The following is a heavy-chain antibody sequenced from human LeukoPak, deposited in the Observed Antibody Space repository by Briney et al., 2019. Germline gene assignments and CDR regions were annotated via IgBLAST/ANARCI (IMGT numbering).Heavy chain of an antibody. V-gene: IGHV1-69-2*01. CDR2: VYPEDGET. Sequence: ATVKLSCKVSGYTFTDYYMHWVRQAPGKGLEWMGLVYPEDGETIYAEKFQGRVTITADTSTDTAYMELSSLRSEDTAVYYCATSLSSSGWFDYWGQGTLVTVSS. D-gene: IGHD6-19*01. J-gene: IGHJ4*02. CDR1: GYTFTDYY. CDR3: ATSLSSSGWFDY.